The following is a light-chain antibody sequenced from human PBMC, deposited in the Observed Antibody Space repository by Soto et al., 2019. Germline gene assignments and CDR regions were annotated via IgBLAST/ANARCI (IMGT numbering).Light chain of an antibody. Sequence: QSVLTQPASVSGSPGQSITISCSGTSSDIGAYDHVAWFQQFPGKTPKLVIYSVSNRPSGVSYRFSGSKSGNTASLTISGLQAEDEADYYCSSFSRSTTLDYVFGTGTKVTVL. CDR1: SSDIGAYDH. CDR2: SVS. V-gene: IGLV2-14*01. CDR3: SSFSRSTTLDYV. J-gene: IGLJ1*01.